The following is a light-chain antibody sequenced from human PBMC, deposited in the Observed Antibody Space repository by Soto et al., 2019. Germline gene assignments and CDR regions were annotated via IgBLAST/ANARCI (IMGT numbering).Light chain of an antibody. Sequence: QSALTQPASVSGSLGQSITISCTGTSTDFGGQNYVSWYQQHPGRAPKLILYDVSNRHSGGSNRFSGSKSGNTASLTISGLQADDVADYYCSSYTDVVTLEVFGPGTKPTVL. J-gene: IGLJ1*01. CDR1: STDFGGQNY. V-gene: IGLV2-14*03. CDR2: DVS. CDR3: SSYTDVVTLEV.